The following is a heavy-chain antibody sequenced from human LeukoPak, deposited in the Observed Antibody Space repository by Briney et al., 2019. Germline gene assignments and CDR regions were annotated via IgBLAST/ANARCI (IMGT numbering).Heavy chain of an antibody. D-gene: IGHD4-23*01. Sequence: GGSLRLSCAASGFTFSNYGMNWVRQAPGKGLEWVSGIKNTGGSTYYADSVKGRFTISRDNAKNSLYLQMNSLRAEDTAVYYCARDYGGSSPFDYWGQGTLVTVSS. CDR3: ARDYGGSSPFDY. J-gene: IGHJ4*02. CDR1: GFTFSNYG. CDR2: IKNTGGST. V-gene: IGHV3-21*06.